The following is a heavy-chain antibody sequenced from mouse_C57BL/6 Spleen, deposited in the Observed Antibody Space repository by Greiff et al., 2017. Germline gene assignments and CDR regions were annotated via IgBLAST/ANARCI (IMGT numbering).Heavy chain of an antibody. CDR1: GFTFSSYA. J-gene: IGHJ2*01. CDR2: ISDGGSYT. D-gene: IGHD4-1*01. Sequence: EVKVVESGGGLVKPGGSLKLSCAASGFTFSSYAMSWVRQTPEKRLEWVATISDGGSYTYYPDNVKGRFTISRDNAKNNLYLQMSHLKSEDTAMYYCARVLTGTYYFDCGRHGPTLTASS. CDR3: ARVLTGTYYFDC. V-gene: IGHV5-4*03.